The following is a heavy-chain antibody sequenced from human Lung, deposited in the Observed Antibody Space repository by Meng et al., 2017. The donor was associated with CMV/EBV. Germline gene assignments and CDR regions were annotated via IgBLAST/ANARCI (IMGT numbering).Heavy chain of an antibody. V-gene: IGHV4-4*02. Sequence: QVRLQESGPGVVKTSGILSLTCGVSGVSISSNIRWTWVRQPPGKGLEWIGDIDDSGRTNYNPSLNSRISISLDKSKNHFSLKVNSVTAADTAVYYCARGKQDAWELLAYWGQGALVTVSS. J-gene: IGHJ4*02. CDR1: GVSISSNIR. CDR2: IDDSGRT. CDR3: ARGKQDAWELLAY. D-gene: IGHD1-26*01.